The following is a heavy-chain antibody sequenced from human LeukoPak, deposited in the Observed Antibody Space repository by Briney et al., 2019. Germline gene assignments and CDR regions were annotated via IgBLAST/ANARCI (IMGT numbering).Heavy chain of an antibody. CDR1: GFTVSNNY. Sequence: GGSLRLSCAASGFTVSNNYMSWVRQAPGKGLEWVSYIGGSHSAIYYADSVKGRFTISRDNAKNSLFLQMNSLRVDDTAVYYCVRDMGVAVAGEFDYWGQGTLVTVSS. J-gene: IGHJ4*02. D-gene: IGHD6-19*01. V-gene: IGHV3-11*04. CDR2: IGGSHSAI. CDR3: VRDMGVAVAGEFDY.